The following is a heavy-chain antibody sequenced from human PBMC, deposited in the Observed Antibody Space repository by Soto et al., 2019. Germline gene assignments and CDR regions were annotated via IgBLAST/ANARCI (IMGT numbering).Heavy chain of an antibody. D-gene: IGHD3-22*01. J-gene: IGHJ4*02. Sequence: QVQLVESGGGVVQPGRSLRLSCAASGFTFSSYGMHWVRQAPGKGLEWVAVISYDGSNKYYADSVKGRFTISRDNSKNTLYLQMNSLRAEDTAVYYCAKDLTVSSGYYYDYWGQGTLVTVSS. CDR3: AKDLTVSSGYYYDY. CDR1: GFTFSSYG. V-gene: IGHV3-30*18. CDR2: ISYDGSNK.